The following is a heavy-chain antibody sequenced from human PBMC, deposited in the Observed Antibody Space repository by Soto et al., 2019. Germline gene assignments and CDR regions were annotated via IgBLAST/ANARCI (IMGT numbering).Heavy chain of an antibody. D-gene: IGHD6-13*01. Sequence: GGSLRLSCAASGFTFSSYGMHWVRQAPGKGLEWVAVIWYDGSNKYYADSVKGRFTISRDNSKNTLYLQMNSLRAEDTAVYYCAKDTYPGIAAAGSFDYWGQGTLVTVSS. J-gene: IGHJ4*02. CDR3: AKDTYPGIAAAGSFDY. CDR1: GFTFSSYG. V-gene: IGHV3-33*06. CDR2: IWYDGSNK.